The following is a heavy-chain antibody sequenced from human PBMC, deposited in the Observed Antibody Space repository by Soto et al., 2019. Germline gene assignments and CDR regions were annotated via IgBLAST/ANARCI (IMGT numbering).Heavy chain of an antibody. V-gene: IGHV1-69*13. CDR3: ASRPGIAVASSDYGMDV. D-gene: IGHD6-19*01. Sequence: SVKVSCKASGGTFSSYAISWVRQAPGQGLEWMGGIIPIFGTANYAQKFQGRVTITADESTSTAYMELSSLRSEDTAVYYCASRPGIAVASSDYGMDVWGQGTTVTVSS. CDR2: IIPIFGTA. CDR1: GGTFSSYA. J-gene: IGHJ6*02.